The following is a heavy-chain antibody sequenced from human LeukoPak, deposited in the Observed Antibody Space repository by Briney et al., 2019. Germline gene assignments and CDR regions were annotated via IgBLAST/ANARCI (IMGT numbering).Heavy chain of an antibody. CDR2: ISSDGNKN. V-gene: IGHV3-30*18. J-gene: IGHJ4*02. CDR1: GFTFSTYA. CDR3: AKHDGPIVVVTAKLDY. D-gene: IGHD2-21*02. Sequence: PGRSLRLSCAASGFTFSTYAMHWVRQAPGKGLEWVAFISSDGNKNYYEDSVKGRFTISRDNSKNTLFLQMSSLRPEDTAMYYCAKHDGPIVVVTAKLDYWGLGTLVTVSS.